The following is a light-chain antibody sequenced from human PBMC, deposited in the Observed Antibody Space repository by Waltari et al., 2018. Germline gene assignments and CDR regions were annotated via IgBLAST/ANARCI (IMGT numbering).Light chain of an antibody. Sequence: DIQLTQSPSFLSASVGDRVTITCRASQGTNNYLAWYQPKPGKAPNLLIYGTSTLQSGVPSRFSGSQSGTEFTLTISSLQPEDFATYYCQQFKSFLFTFGQGTRLDIK. CDR1: QGTNNY. V-gene: IGKV1-9*01. CDR2: GTS. CDR3: QQFKSFLFT. J-gene: IGKJ5*01.